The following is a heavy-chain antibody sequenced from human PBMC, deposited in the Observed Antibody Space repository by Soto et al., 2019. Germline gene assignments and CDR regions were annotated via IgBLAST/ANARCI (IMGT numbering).Heavy chain of an antibody. Sequence: QVQLVESGGGVVQPGRSLRLSCAASGFTFSSYGMHWVRQAPGKGLEWVAVISYDGSNKYYADSVKGRFTISRDNSKNTLYLQMNSLRAEDTAVYYCATEGYSSSWTDLDYWGQGTLVTVSS. CDR1: GFTFSSYG. CDR3: ATEGYSSSWTDLDY. CDR2: ISYDGSNK. D-gene: IGHD6-13*01. V-gene: IGHV3-30*03. J-gene: IGHJ4*02.